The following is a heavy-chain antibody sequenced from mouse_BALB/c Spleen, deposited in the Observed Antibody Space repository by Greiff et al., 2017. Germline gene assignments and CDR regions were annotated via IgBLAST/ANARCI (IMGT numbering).Heavy chain of an antibody. J-gene: IGHJ2*01. V-gene: IGHV3-6*02. Sequence: VQLKESGPGLVKPSQSLSLTCSVTGYSITSGYYWTWIRQFPGNKLEWMGYISYDGSNNYNPSLKNRISITRDTSKNQFFLKLNSVTTEDTATYYCAIYYDYDDYWGQGTTLTVSS. CDR1: GYSITSGYY. D-gene: IGHD2-4*01. CDR2: ISYDGSN. CDR3: AIYYDYDDY.